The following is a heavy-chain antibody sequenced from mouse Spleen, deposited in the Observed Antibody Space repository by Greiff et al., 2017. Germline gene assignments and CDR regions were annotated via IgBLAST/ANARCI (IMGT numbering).Heavy chain of an antibody. D-gene: IGHD2-4*01. CDR2: IDPENGDT. Sequence: EVQLQQSGAELVRPGASVKLSCTASGFNIKDDCMHWVKQRPEQGLEWIGWIDPENGDTEYASKFQGKATITADTSSNTAYLQLSSLTSEDTAVYYCTTNYDLDYWGQGTTLTVSS. CDR1: GFNIKDDC. V-gene: IGHV14-4*01. CDR3: TTNYDLDY. J-gene: IGHJ2*01.